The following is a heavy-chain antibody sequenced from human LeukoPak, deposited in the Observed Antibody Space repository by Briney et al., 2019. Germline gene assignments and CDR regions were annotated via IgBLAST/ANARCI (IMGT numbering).Heavy chain of an antibody. CDR3: ARGYNNPWDRYFDY. J-gene: IGHJ4*02. Sequence: PGGSLRLSCAASGFTFSDYYMSWIRQAPGKGLEWVSYISSSGSTIYYADSVRGRFTISRDNAKNSLYLQMNSLRAEDTAVYYCARGYNNPWDRYFDYWGQGTLVTVSS. CDR2: ISSSGSTI. V-gene: IGHV3-11*04. D-gene: IGHD1-14*01. CDR1: GFTFSDYY.